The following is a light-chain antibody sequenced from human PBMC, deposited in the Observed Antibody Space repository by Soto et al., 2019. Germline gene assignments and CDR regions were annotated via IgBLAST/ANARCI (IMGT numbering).Light chain of an antibody. CDR1: QNVNRY. J-gene: IGKJ5*01. CDR2: DAS. Sequence: EIVLPQSPATLSLSPGERATLSCRTSQNVNRYLAWYQQKPGQAPRLLIYDASNRATGIPARFSGSGSGTDFTLTVSSLEPEDFAVYYCQQRGNWPITFGQGTRLEIK. CDR3: QQRGNWPIT. V-gene: IGKV3-11*01.